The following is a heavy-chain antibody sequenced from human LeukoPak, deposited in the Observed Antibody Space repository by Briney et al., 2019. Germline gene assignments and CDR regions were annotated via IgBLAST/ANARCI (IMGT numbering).Heavy chain of an antibody. Sequence: GESLRLSCAASGFTFANYNFNWVRQAPGKGLEWVSYISSTSSTIYYADSMKGRFTISRDNAKNSLYLQMNSLRAEDTAVYYCARDLDILTSYYYYGMDVWGQGTTVTVSS. V-gene: IGHV3-48*01. CDR2: ISSTSSTI. CDR1: GFTFANYN. CDR3: ARDLDILTSYYYYGMDV. J-gene: IGHJ6*02. D-gene: IGHD3-9*01.